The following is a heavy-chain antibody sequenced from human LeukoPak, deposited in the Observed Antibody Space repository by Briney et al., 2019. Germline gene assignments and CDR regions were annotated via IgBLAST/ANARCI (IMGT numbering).Heavy chain of an antibody. V-gene: IGHV4-59*08. CDR3: ATTRQGAAAIDY. CDR2: IYYSGST. Sequence: PETLSLTCTVSGGSISGYYWSWIRQPPGKGLEWIGYIYYSGSTNYNPSLKSRVTISVDTSKNQFSLKLSSVTAADTAVYYCATTRQGAAAIDYWGQGTLVTVSS. D-gene: IGHD6-13*01. CDR1: GGSISGYY. J-gene: IGHJ4*02.